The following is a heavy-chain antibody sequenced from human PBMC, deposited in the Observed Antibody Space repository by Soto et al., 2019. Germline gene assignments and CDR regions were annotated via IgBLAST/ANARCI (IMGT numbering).Heavy chain of an antibody. CDR3: ARVVPGIAAENWFDP. V-gene: IGHV4-59*01. D-gene: IGHD6-13*01. J-gene: IGHJ5*02. CDR2: IYYSGST. Sequence: QVQLQESGPGLVKPSETLSLTCTVSGGSISSYYWSWIRQPPGKGLEWIGYIYYSGSTNYNPSLKSRVTISVDTSKNQFSLKLSSVTAAATAVYYCARVVPGIAAENWFDPWGQGTLVTVSS. CDR1: GGSISSYY.